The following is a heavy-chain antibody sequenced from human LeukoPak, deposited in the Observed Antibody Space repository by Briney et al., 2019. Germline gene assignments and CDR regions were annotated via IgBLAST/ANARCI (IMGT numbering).Heavy chain of an antibody. V-gene: IGHV4-38-2*02. CDR2: IYHSGTT. CDR1: GYSISSGYY. J-gene: IGHJ6*02. Sequence: KTSETLSLTCTVSGYSISSGYYWGWIRQPPGKGLEWIGSIYHSGTTYYNPSLKSRVTISIDTSKNQFSLKLSSVTAADTAVYYCARGRPDILTGYYPRDYYYGMDVWGQGTTVTVSS. D-gene: IGHD3-9*01. CDR3: ARGRPDILTGYYPRDYYYGMDV.